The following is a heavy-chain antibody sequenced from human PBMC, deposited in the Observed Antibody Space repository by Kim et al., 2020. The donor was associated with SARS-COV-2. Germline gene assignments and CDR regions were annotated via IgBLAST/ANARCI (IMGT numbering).Heavy chain of an antibody. V-gene: IGHV3-15*01. CDR2: IKSKTDGGTT. J-gene: IGHJ5*02. CDR1: GFTFSNAW. Sequence: GGSLRLSCAASGFTFSNAWMSWVRQAPGKGLEWVGRIKSKTDGGTTDYAAPVKGRFTISRDDSKNTLYLQMNSLKTEDTAVYYCTTGGKLLWFGELSWWFDPWGQGTLVTVSS. CDR3: TTGGKLLWFGELSWWFDP. D-gene: IGHD3-10*01.